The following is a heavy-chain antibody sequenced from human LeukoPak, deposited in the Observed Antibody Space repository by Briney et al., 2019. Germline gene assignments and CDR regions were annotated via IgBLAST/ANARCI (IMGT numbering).Heavy chain of an antibody. V-gene: IGHV4-38-2*02. Sequence: SETLSLTCTVSGYSISSGYYWGWIRQPPGKGLEWIGSIYHSGNTYYNPSLKSRVTISVDTSKNQLPLKLTSVTAADTAVYYCARDASSLSLDYWGQGTLVTVSS. J-gene: IGHJ4*02. D-gene: IGHD6-19*01. CDR3: ARDASSLSLDY. CDR2: IYHSGNT. CDR1: GYSISSGYY.